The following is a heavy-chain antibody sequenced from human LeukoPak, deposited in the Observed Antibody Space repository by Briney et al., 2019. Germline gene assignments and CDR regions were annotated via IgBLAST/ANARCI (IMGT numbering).Heavy chain of an antibody. CDR3: ARDRYDSSGYLRAFDI. CDR1: GDSISTYY. J-gene: IGHJ3*02. V-gene: IGHV4-34*09. CDR2: INHSGST. D-gene: IGHD3-22*01. Sequence: PSETLSLTCVVSGDSISTYYWSWIRQPPGKGLEWIGEINHSGSTNYNPSLKSRVTISVDTSKNQLSLKLSSVTAADTAVYYCARDRYDSSGYLRAFDIWGQGTMVTVSS.